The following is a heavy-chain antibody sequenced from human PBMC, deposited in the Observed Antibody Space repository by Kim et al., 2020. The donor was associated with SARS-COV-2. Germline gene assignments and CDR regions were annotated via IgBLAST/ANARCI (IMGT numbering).Heavy chain of an antibody. V-gene: IGHV3-49*03. Sequence: GGSLRLSCTASGFTFGDYAMSWFRQAPGKGLEWVGFIRSKAYGGTTEYAASVKGRFTISRDDSKSIAYLQMNSLKTEDTAVYYCTRESTYYDFWSGYSHFDYWGQGTLVTVSS. CDR1: GFTFGDYA. CDR2: IRSKAYGGTT. CDR3: TRESTYYDFWSGYSHFDY. J-gene: IGHJ4*02. D-gene: IGHD3-3*01.